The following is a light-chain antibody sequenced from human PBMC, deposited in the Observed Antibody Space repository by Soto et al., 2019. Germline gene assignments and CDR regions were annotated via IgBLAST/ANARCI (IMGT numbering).Light chain of an antibody. CDR2: DAS. CDR1: QSVSSY. Sequence: EIVLTQSPGTLCLSPGERATLYCRASQSVSSYLAWYQQKPGQAPRLLIYDASNSATGIPARFSGSGSGTDFTLTISRLQPEDVATYYCQKYNSAPWTFGQGTKVDNK. V-gene: IGKV3-11*01. J-gene: IGKJ1*01. CDR3: QKYNSAPWT.